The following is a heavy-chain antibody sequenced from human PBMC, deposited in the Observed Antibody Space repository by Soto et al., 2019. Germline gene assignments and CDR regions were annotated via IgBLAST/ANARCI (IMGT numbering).Heavy chain of an antibody. Sequence: QVQLQESGPGLVKPSQTLSLTCTVSGGSISSGDYYWSWIRQPPGKGLEWIGYIYYSGSTYYNPSLKSRVTISVDAPKNQFPLKLSSVTAADTAVYYCAGVGRRVGYYDSSGYHDYWGQGTLVTVSS. CDR1: GGSISSGDYY. J-gene: IGHJ4*02. D-gene: IGHD3-22*01. V-gene: IGHV4-30-4*01. CDR3: AGVGRRVGYYDSSGYHDY. CDR2: IYYSGST.